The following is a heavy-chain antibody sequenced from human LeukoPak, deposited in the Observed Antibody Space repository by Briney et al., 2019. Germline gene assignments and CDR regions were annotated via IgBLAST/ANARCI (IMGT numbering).Heavy chain of an antibody. CDR2: ISYDGSNK. CDR1: GFTFSSYA. V-gene: IGHV3-30*18. Sequence: GRSLRLPCEVSGFTFSSYAMHWVRQAPGKGLEWVAVISYDGSNKYYADSVKGRFPLSRDHSKNTLYLQMNSLRPEDTAVFYCAKAVHSSSSWQIDYWGLGTLVTVSS. CDR3: AKAVHSSSSWQIDY. J-gene: IGHJ4*02. D-gene: IGHD6-6*01.